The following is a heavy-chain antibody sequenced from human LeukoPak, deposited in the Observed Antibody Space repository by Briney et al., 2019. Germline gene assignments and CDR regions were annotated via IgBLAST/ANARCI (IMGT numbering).Heavy chain of an antibody. CDR1: AYTFTDYY. J-gene: IGHJ3*02. CDR2: INPNSGGT. V-gene: IGHV1-2*02. CDR3: AKGQFLPVDAFNI. D-gene: IGHD2-2*01. Sequence: ASVKVSCKASAYTFTDYYMHWVQQAPGQGLEWMGWINPNSGGTNYAQKFQGRVTMTRDTSINTVYMELSRLRSDDTAVYYCAKGQFLPVDAFNIWGQGTMVTVSS.